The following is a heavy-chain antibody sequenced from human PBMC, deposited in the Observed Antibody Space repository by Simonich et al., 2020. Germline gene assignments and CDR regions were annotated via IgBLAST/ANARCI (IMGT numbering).Heavy chain of an antibody. D-gene: IGHD6-13*01. J-gene: IGHJ3*02. CDR2: ISYSGST. Sequence: QLQLQESGPGLVKPSETLSLTCPVSGGSISSSSYYWGWIRQPPGKGLEWIGSISYSGSTYYNPSLKSRVTMSVDTSKNQFSLKLSSVTAADTAVYYCARHAGFAFDIWGQGTMVTVSS. V-gene: IGHV4-39*01. CDR3: ARHAGFAFDI. CDR1: GGSISSSSYY.